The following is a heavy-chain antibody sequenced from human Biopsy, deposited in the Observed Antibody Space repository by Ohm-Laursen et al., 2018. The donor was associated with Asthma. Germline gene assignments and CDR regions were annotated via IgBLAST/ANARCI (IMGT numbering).Heavy chain of an antibody. CDR3: ARGQKSPGDRWFDP. D-gene: IGHD7-27*01. Sequence: GASVKVSCKTSGYTFIGSHIHWVRQAPGQGLEWLGRINPNSGGTNFAQKFQGRVTMTRDTSISTAYMELSRLRSDDTALYYCARGQKSPGDRWFDPWGQGTLVTVSS. CDR1: GYTFIGSH. CDR2: INPNSGGT. J-gene: IGHJ5*02. V-gene: IGHV1-2*06.